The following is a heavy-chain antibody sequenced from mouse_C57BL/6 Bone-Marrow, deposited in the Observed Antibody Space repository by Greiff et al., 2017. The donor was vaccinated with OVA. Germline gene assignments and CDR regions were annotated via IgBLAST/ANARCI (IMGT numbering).Heavy chain of an antibody. CDR3: ARCPIYYGNYDWFAY. CDR2: IDPSDSYT. D-gene: IGHD2-1*01. V-gene: IGHV1-69*01. Sequence: VQLQESGAELVMPGASVKLSCKASGYTFTSYWMHWVKQRPGQGLEWIGEIDPSDSYTNYNQKFKGKSTLTVDKSSSTAYMQLSSLTSEDSAVYYCARCPIYYGNYDWFAYWGQGTLVTVSA. CDR1: GYTFTSYW. J-gene: IGHJ3*01.